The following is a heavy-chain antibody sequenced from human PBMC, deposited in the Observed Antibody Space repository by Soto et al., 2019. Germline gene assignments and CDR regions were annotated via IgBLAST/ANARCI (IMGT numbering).Heavy chain of an antibody. CDR2: IYYSGST. CDR1: GGSISSGGYY. CDR3: ARGQARGYSGYGGRXTGISNFDY. D-gene: IGHD5-12*01. V-gene: IGHV4-31*03. J-gene: IGHJ4*02. Sequence: QVQLQESGPGLVKPSQTLSLTCTVSGGSISSGGYYWSWIRQHPGKGLEWIGYIYYSGSTYYNPSLKSRVTISVDTSKNQFSLKLSSVTAADTAVYYCARGQARGYSGYGGRXTGISNFDYWGQGTLVTVSS.